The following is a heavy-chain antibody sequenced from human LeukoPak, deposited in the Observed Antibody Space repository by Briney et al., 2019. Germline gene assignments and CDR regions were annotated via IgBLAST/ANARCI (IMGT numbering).Heavy chain of an antibody. CDR1: GYSISSGYY. CDR2: IYHSGST. J-gene: IGHJ5*02. V-gene: IGHV4-38-2*02. Sequence: SETLSLTCTVSGYSISSGYYWGWIRQPPGKGLEWIGSIYHSGSTYYNPSLKSRVTISVDTSKNQFSMKLSSVTAADTAVYYCASALWFGELELDPWGQGTLVTVSS. CDR3: ASALWFGELELDP. D-gene: IGHD3-10*01.